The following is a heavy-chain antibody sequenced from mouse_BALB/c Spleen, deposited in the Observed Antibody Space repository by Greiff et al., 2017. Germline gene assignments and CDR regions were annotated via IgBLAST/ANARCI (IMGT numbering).Heavy chain of an antibody. CDR1: GYTFTSYW. CDR3: TPHYGSSYVRFAY. V-gene: IGHV1-5*01. D-gene: IGHD1-1*01. CDR2: IYPGNSDT. Sequence: VQLKQSGTVLARPGASVKMSCKASGYTFTSYWLHWVKQRPGQGLEWIGAIYPGNSDTSYNQKFKGKAKLTAVTSTSTAYMELSSLTNEDSAVYYCTPHYGSSYVRFAYWGQGTLVTVSA. J-gene: IGHJ3*01.